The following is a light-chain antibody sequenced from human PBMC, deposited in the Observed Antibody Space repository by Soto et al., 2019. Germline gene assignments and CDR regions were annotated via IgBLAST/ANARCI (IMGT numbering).Light chain of an antibody. CDR3: TSYTSSSTLYV. V-gene: IGLV2-14*01. CDR1: SSDVGGYNS. CDR2: EVS. Sequence: QSALTQPASVSGSPGQSITISCTGISSDVGGYNSVSWYQQHPGKAPKLMIYEVSNRPSGASYRFSGSKSGNTASLTISGLQAEDEADYYCTSYTSSSTLYVFGTGTKVTVL. J-gene: IGLJ1*01.